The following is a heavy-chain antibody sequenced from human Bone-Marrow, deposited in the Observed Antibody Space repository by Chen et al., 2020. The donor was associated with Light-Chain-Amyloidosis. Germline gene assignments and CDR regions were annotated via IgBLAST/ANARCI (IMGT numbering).Heavy chain of an antibody. CDR2: ISYDGSNK. CDR3: AKGGYYDRTPDSFDI. D-gene: IGHD3-22*01. CDR1: GFTFSSYG. Sequence: QVQLVESGGGVVQPGRSLRLSCAASGFTFSSYGMHWVRQAPGKGLEWVAVISYDGSNKYYADSVKGRFTISRDNSENTLYLQMNSLRAEDTAVYYCAKGGYYDRTPDSFDIWGQGTMVTVSS. J-gene: IGHJ3*02. V-gene: IGHV3-30*18.